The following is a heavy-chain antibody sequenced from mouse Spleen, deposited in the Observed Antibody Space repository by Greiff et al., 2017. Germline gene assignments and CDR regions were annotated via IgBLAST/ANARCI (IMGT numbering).Heavy chain of an antibody. CDR1: GFSLTSYG. Sequence: QVQLKESGPGLVQPSQSLSITCTVSGFSLTSYGVHWVRQSPGKGLEWLGVIWSGGSTDYNAAFISRLSISKDNSKSQVFFKMNSLQADDTAIYYCASSGYHFAYWGQGTLVTVSA. J-gene: IGHJ3*01. D-gene: IGHD3-2*02. V-gene: IGHV2-2*01. CDR2: IWSGGST. CDR3: ASSGYHFAY.